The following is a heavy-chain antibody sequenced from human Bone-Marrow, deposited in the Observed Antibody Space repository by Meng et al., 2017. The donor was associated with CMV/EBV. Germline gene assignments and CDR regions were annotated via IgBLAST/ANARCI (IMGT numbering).Heavy chain of an antibody. CDR3: ADGYYPYYGMDV. Sequence: SETLSLTCTVSGGSVSSGSYYWSWIRQPPGKGLEWIGYIYYSGSTNYNPSLKSRVTISVDTSKNQFSLKLSSVTAADTAVYYCADGYYPYYGMDVWGQGTTVTVSS. CDR2: IYYSGST. D-gene: IGHD3-22*01. J-gene: IGHJ6*02. V-gene: IGHV4-61*01. CDR1: GGSVSSGSYY.